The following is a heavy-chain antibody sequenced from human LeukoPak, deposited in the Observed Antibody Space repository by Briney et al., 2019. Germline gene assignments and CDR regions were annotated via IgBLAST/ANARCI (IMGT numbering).Heavy chain of an antibody. CDR1: GGSISSSSYY. CDR3: ARRSSSRHLKTHYGMDV. J-gene: IGHJ6*02. CDR2: IYYSGST. Sequence: PSETLSPTCTVSGGSISSSSYYWGWIRQPPGKGLEWIGSIYYSGSTYYNPSLKSRVTISVDTSKNQFSLKLSSVTAADTAVYYCARRSSSRHLKTHYGMDVWGQGTTVTVSS. D-gene: IGHD6-13*01. V-gene: IGHV4-39*01.